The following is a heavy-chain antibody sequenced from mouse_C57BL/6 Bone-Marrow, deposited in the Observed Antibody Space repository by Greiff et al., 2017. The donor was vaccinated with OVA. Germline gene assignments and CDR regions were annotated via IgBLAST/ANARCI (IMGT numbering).Heavy chain of an antibody. J-gene: IGHJ2*01. CDR1: GYSFTGYF. Sequence: EVKLQESGPELVKPGDSVKISCKASGYSFTGYFMNWVMQSHGKSLEWIGRINPYNGDTFYNQKFKGKATLTVDKSSSTAHMELRSLTSEDSAVYYCARVGTTVPLDYWGQGTTLTVSS. CDR2: INPYNGDT. V-gene: IGHV1-20*01. CDR3: ARVGTTVPLDY. D-gene: IGHD1-1*01.